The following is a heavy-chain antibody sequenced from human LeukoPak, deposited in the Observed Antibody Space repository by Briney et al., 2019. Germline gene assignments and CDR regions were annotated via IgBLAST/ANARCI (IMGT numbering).Heavy chain of an antibody. J-gene: IGHJ4*02. D-gene: IGHD3-22*01. CDR3: ARGPAASGYYGSHVRYGYFDY. V-gene: IGHV3-48*04. CDR1: GFPFSSYW. CDR2: ISSSGSTI. Sequence: GGSLRLSCAASGFPFSSYWMHWVRHAPGKGLEWVSYISSSGSTIYYADSVKGRFTISRDNAKNSLYLQMNSLRAEDTAVYYCARGPAASGYYGSHVRYGYFDYWGQGTLVTVSS.